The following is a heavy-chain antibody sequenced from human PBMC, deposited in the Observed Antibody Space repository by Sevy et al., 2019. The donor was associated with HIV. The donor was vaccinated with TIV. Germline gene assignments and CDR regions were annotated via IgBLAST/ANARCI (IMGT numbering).Heavy chain of an antibody. V-gene: IGHV4-30-4*01. CDR3: ARRLYGDYSDAFDI. J-gene: IGHJ3*02. CDR2: ISYSGIT. CDR1: GGSISSSDYY. D-gene: IGHD4-17*01. Sequence: SETLSLTCTVPGGSISSSDYYWSWIRQPPGKGLEWIGYISYSGITYYSPSLKSRVTISGDTSQNQFSLKLSSVTAADTAVYYCARRLYGDYSDAFDIWGQGTVVTVSS.